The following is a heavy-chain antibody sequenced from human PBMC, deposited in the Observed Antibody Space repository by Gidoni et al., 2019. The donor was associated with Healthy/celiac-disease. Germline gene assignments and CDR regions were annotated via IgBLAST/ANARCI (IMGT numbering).Heavy chain of an antibody. CDR1: GFTFSSYG. CDR3: AKDQGLLGDQNIDY. D-gene: IGHD2-15*01. V-gene: IGHV3-30*18. CDR2: ISYDGSNK. J-gene: IGHJ4*02. Sequence: QVQLLESGGGVVQPGRSLRLSFAASGFTFSSYGMHWVRQAPGKGLEWVAVISYDGSNKYYADSVKGRFTISRDNSKNTLYLQMNSLRAEDTAVYYCAKDQGLLGDQNIDYWGQGTLVTVTS.